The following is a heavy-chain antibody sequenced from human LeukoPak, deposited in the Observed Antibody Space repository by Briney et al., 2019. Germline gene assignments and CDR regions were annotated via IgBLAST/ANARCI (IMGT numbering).Heavy chain of an antibody. CDR2: INHSGSV. D-gene: IGHD3-22*01. CDR3: ASWTYDYGSSSSPELS. V-gene: IGHV4-34*01. J-gene: IGHJ5*02. Sequence: SETLSLTCAVYDGSFSNYYCSWIRQPPGKGLEWIGEINHSGSVNYNPSLKSRVTISVDTSKNQFSLRLKSMTAADTAVYYCASWTYDYGSSSSPELSWGQGTLVTVSS. CDR1: DGSFSNYY.